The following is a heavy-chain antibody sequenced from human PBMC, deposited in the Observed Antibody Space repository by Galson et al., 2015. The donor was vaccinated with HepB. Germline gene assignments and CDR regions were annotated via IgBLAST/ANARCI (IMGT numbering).Heavy chain of an antibody. D-gene: IGHD3-10*01. V-gene: IGHV3-7*03. CDR1: GFSFSDYW. J-gene: IGHJ4*02. CDR2: IRYDEYDY. Sequence: SLRLSRAASGFSFSDYWMSWIRQAPGTRPEWVANIRYDEYDYYSEEFVKGRFTISRDNAGNSVFLQMSSLRRDDTAVYYCVRDRTYKGGNFFDFWGQGALFTVSS. CDR3: VRDRTYKGGNFFDF.